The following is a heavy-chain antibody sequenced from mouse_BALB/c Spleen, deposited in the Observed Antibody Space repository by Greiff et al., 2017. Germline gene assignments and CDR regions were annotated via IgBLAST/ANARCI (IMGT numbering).Heavy chain of an antibody. J-gene: IGHJ2*01. CDR3: AREALTGRSDD. D-gene: IGHD4-1*01. V-gene: IGHV5-6*01. CDR2: ISSGGSYT. Sequence: EVMLVESGGDLVKPGGSLKLSCAASGFTFSSYGMSWVRQTPDKRLEWVATISSGGSYTYYPDSVKGRFTISRDNAKNTLYLQMSSLKSEDTAMYYCAREALTGRSDDWGQGTTLTVSS. CDR1: GFTFSSYG.